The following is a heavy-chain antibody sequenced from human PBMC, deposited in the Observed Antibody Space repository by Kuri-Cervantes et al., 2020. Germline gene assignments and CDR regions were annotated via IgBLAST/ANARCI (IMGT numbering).Heavy chain of an antibody. V-gene: IGHV3-13*01. CDR2: IGTAGDT. J-gene: IGHJ4*02. CDR1: GFTFSSYD. Sequence: GGSLRLSCAASGFTFSSYDMHWVRQATGKGLEWVSAIGTAGDTYYPGSVKGRFTISRDNSKNTLYLQVNSLRAEDTAVYYCVKGGLYGDYLDHWGQGTLVTVSS. D-gene: IGHD2-8*01. CDR3: VKGGLYGDYLDH.